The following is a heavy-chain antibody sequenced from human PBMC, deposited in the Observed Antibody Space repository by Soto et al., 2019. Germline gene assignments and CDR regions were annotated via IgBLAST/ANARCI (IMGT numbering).Heavy chain of an antibody. CDR3: ASRSGRAYFGMDV. CDR1: GGSISSYY. D-gene: IGHD1-26*01. J-gene: IGHJ6*02. Sequence: PSETLSLTCTVSGGSISSYYWSWVRQPPGKGLEWIGSTHYSGSTNYNPSLKSRVTISVDTSKNQFSLKLNSVTAADTAVYYCASRSGRAYFGMDVWAQGTTVTVSS. V-gene: IGHV4-59*12. CDR2: THYSGST.